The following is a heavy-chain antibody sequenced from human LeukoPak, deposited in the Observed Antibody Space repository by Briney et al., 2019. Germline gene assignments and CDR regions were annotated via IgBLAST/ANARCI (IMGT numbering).Heavy chain of an antibody. Sequence: SETLSLTCGVYGGSFFGYYWTWIRQPPGKGLEWIGEINHSGSTRYNPSLKSRVTISLDTSKSQFSLKLTSVTAADTAVYFCARVPSRGSPFFDFWGQGTLVTDSS. CDR2: INHSGST. J-gene: IGHJ4*02. CDR3: ARVPSRGSPFFDF. V-gene: IGHV4-34*01. CDR1: GGSFFGYY. D-gene: IGHD5-12*01.